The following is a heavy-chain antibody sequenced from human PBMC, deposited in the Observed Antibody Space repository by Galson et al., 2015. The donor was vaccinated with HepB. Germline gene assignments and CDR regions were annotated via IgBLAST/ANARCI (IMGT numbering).Heavy chain of an antibody. D-gene: IGHD2-15*01. CDR1: GFTFRSYG. J-gene: IGHJ4*02. Sequence: SLRLSCAASGFTFRSYGMIWVRQAPGKGLEWVSSISSSSTYIFNADSVKGRFTISRDNDKKSLYLQMNSLRVEDTAIYYCARVDDSPDHWGQRILVTVSS. CDR2: ISSSSTYI. V-gene: IGHV3-21*01. CDR3: ARVDDSPDH.